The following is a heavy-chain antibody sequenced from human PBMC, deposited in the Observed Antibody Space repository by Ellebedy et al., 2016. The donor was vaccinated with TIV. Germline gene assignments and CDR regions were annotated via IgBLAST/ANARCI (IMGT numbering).Heavy chain of an antibody. D-gene: IGHD1-1*01. J-gene: IGHJ1*01. V-gene: IGHV3-23*01. CDR2: ISSGGGST. CDR1: GFTFSNYA. Sequence: GESLKISCAASGFTFSNYAMSWVRQAPGKGLEWVSAISSGGGSTYYADSVKGRFTISRDHSKNTLYLQINSLRAEDTAVYYCAQEGLERHTDFQHWGQGTLVTVSS. CDR3: AQEGLERHTDFQH.